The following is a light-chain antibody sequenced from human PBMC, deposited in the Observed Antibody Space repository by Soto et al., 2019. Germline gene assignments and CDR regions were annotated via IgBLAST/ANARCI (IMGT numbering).Light chain of an antibody. V-gene: IGLV1-44*01. CDR1: SSNIGDNT. CDR2: NNH. CDR3: STWDDSLNGWV. Sequence: QSVLTQPPSASETPGQRVTISCSGSSSNIGDNTVHWYQQFPGTAPKLLIYNNHQRPSGVPDRFSGSKSGTSASLAISGLQSEDEADYYCSTWDDSLNGWVFGGGTKLTVL. J-gene: IGLJ3*02.